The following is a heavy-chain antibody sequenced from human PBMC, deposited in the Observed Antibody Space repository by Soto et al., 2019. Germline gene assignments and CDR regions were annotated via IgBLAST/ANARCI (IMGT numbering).Heavy chain of an antibody. CDR1: GFTFSDYY. CDR2: ISSSGSTI. J-gene: IGHJ6*03. Sequence: GGSLRLSCAASGFTFSDYYMSWIRQAPGKGLEWVSYISSSGSTIYYADSVKGRFTISRDNAKNSLYLQMNSLRAEDTAVYYCARDGSSGIVVVPAAMVPDMDVWGKGTTVTVSS. D-gene: IGHD2-2*01. CDR3: ARDGSSGIVVVPAAMVPDMDV. V-gene: IGHV3-11*01.